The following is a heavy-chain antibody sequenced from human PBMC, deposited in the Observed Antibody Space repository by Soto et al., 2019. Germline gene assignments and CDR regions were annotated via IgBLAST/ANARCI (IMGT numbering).Heavy chain of an antibody. J-gene: IGHJ4*02. D-gene: IGHD3-3*01. Sequence: QVQLVESGGGVVQPGRSLRLSCAASGFTFSNSVMHWVRQTPDKGLEWVAFLSYDGSHNYYADSVKGRFTISRDNSKNTLYLQMNSLRVEDTAVYYCAKDRSTVFGVVTYYFDYWGQGTLVTVSS. CDR3: AKDRSTVFGVVTYYFDY. CDR2: LSYDGSHN. V-gene: IGHV3-30*18. CDR1: GFTFSNSV.